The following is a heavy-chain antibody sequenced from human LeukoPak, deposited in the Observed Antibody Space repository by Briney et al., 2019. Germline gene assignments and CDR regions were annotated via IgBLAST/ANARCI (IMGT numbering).Heavy chain of an antibody. CDR3: ATTSRFRGFDP. CDR1: GPFISSYY. D-gene: IGHD2/OR15-2a*01. Sequence: SDTLSLTCTVSGPFISSYYCRWVRHPPGKWLEWHGYIDYMGGTNYNPSRKSRVTISVDTSKNQFSWKRRAVDAAARAVFYVATTSRFRGFDPWGQGTLVTVSS. J-gene: IGHJ5*02. V-gene: IGHV4-59*07. CDR2: IDYMGGT.